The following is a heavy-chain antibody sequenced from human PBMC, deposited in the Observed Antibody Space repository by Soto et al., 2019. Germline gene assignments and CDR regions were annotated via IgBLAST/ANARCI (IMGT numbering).Heavy chain of an antibody. CDR1: GGSISSYY. V-gene: IGHV4-4*07. D-gene: IGHD3-22*01. CDR3: SRDGDNYYDSSGYFDY. Sequence: SETLSLTCTVSGGSISSYYWSWIRQPAGKGLEWIGRIYTSGSTNYNPSLKSRVTMSVDTSKNQFSLKLSSVTAADTAVYYCSRDGDNYYDSSGYFDYWGQGTLVTVSS. J-gene: IGHJ4*02. CDR2: IYTSGST.